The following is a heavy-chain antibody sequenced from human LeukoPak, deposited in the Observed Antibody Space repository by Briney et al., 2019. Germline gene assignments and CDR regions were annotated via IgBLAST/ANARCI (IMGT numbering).Heavy chain of an antibody. J-gene: IGHJ4*02. CDR3: AATVVIRSYFDY. CDR1: GFTFSDYY. V-gene: IGHV3-11*01. D-gene: IGHD3-22*01. CDR2: ISSSGSTI. Sequence: GGSLRLSCAASGFTFSDYYMSWIRQAPGKGLEWVSYISSSGSTIYYADSVKGRFTISRDNSKNTLYLQMNSLRAEDTAVYYCAATVVIRSYFDYWGQGTLVTVSS.